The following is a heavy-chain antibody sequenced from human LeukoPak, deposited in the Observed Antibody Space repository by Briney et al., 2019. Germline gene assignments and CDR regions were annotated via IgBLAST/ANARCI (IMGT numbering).Heavy chain of an antibody. CDR2: INPSGGST. CDR1: GYTFTIYY. Sequence: VASVTVSFTASGYTFTIYYMHWVRQAPGQGLEWMGVINPSGGSTSYAQKFQGRVTITRDMATSTDYMELSSLSSEDTAVYYCARGGSYLGFDYWGQGTLVTVSS. D-gene: IGHD1-26*01. V-gene: IGHV1-46*01. CDR3: ARGGSYLGFDY. J-gene: IGHJ4*02.